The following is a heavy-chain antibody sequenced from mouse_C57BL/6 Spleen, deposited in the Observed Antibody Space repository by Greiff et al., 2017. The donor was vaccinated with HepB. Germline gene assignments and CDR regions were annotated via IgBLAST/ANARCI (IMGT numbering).Heavy chain of an antibody. Sequence: EVMLVESGGGLVKPGGSLKLSCAASGFTFSDYGMHWVRQAPEKGLEWVAYISSGSSTIYYADTVKGRFTISRDNAKNTLFLQMTCLRSEDTAIDYYARLYYDDSRGYFDDWGQGTTLTVSS. CDR2: ISSGSSTI. D-gene: IGHD1-1*01. V-gene: IGHV5-17*01. CDR1: GFTFSDYG. CDR3: ARLYYDDSRGYFDD. J-gene: IGHJ2*01.